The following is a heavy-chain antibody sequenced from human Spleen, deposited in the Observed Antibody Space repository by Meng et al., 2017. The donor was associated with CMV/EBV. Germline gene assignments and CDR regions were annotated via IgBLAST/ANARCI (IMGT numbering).Heavy chain of an antibody. J-gene: IGHJ6*02. Sequence: GGSLRLSCKGSGDNFTNYWIGWVRQVPGKGLEWMGIIYPDDSDTRYSPSFQGQVTISVDKPISTAHLQWSSLKASDSAIYYCARQPISVPGSTLTRYFYGMDVWGQGTTVTVSS. CDR2: IYPDDSDT. CDR1: GDNFTNYW. D-gene: IGHD6-13*01. V-gene: IGHV5-51*01. CDR3: ARQPISVPGSTLTRYFYGMDV.